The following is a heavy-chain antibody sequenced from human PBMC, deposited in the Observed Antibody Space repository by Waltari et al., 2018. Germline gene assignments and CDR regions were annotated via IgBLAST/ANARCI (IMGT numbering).Heavy chain of an antibody. Sequence: QVQLQESGPGLVKPSQTLSLTCTVSGGSISSGSYYWSWIRQPAGKRLGWLGYIYTSGSTNYNPSLKRRVTISVDTSKNQFSLKLSSVTAADTAVYYCARSPARYFDLWGRGALVTVSS. CDR2: IYTSGST. CDR3: ARSPARYFDL. CDR1: GGSISSGSYY. J-gene: IGHJ2*01. V-gene: IGHV4-61*09.